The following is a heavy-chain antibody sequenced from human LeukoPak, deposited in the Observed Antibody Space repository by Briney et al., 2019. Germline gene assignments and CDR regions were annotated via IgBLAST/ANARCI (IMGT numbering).Heavy chain of an antibody. CDR1: GGSIGSYY. CDR2: IYYSGST. V-gene: IGHV4-59*01. D-gene: IGHD3-10*01. Sequence: SETLSLTCTVSGGSIGSYYWSWIRQPPGKGLEWIGYIYYSGSTNYNPSPKSRVTISVDTSKNQFSLKLSSVTAADTAVYYCAKVKDLLWFGEPGGAFDIWGQGTMVTVSS. CDR3: AKVKDLLWFGEPGGAFDI. J-gene: IGHJ3*02.